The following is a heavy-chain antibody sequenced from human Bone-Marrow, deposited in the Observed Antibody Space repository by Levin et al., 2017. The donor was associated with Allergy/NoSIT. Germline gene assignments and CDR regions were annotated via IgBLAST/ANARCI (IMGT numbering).Heavy chain of an antibody. D-gene: IGHD6-13*01. CDR1: GLTFSHYA. CDR3: AKAGYSTSVGYFDS. V-gene: IGHV3-23*01. Sequence: GESLKISCEASGLTFSHYAMNWVRQAPGKGLEWVSALSGSGSGTFYADSVKGRFIISRDNSKNTLYLQMSTLRAEDTAINYCAKAGYSTSVGYFDSWGQGTLVTVSS. J-gene: IGHJ4*02. CDR2: LSGSGSGT.